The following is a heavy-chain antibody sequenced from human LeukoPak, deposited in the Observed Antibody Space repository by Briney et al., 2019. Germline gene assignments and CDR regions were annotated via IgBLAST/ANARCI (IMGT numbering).Heavy chain of an antibody. CDR2: IKHSGST. D-gene: IGHD3-3*01. V-gene: IGHV4-34*01. J-gene: IGHJ4*02. Sequence: PSEIPYDTRAADGRSFSGYYGSRIRQPPGDRPELNGEIKHSGSTNYNPSLKSRVTISVDTSKNQFSLKLSSVTAADTAVYYCARGRYGITIFGVAKYYFDYWGQGTLVTVSS. CDR1: GRSFSGYY. CDR3: ARGRYGITIFGVAKYYFDY.